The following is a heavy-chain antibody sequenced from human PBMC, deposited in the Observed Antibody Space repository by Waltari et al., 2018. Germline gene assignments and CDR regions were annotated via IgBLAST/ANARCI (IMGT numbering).Heavy chain of an antibody. J-gene: IGHJ4*02. V-gene: IGHV4-38-2*01. D-gene: IGHD2-2*01. Sequence: QVQLQESGPGLVKPSETLSLTCAVSGYSISSGYYWGWIRQPPGKGLEWIGSSYHSGSTYYNPSLKSRITISVDTSKNQFSLKLSSVTAADTAVYYCARGVPAAIGYWGQGTLVTVSS. CDR2: SYHSGST. CDR3: ARGVPAAIGY. CDR1: GYSISSGYY.